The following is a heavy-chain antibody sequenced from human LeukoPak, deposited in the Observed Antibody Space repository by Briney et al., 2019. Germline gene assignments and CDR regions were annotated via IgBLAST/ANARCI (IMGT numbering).Heavy chain of an antibody. CDR2: INHSGST. CDR3: ARDGRFPPEVLPRYFDS. J-gene: IGHJ4*02. CDR1: GFTFSDYY. V-gene: IGHV4-34*01. D-gene: IGHD1-14*01. Sequence: LRLSCAASGFTFSDYYMSWLRQPPGKGLEWIGEINHSGSTNYNPSLKSRVTISVDTSENQFSLKVTSVTAADTAVYYCARDGRFPPEVLPRYFDSWGQGTLVTVSS.